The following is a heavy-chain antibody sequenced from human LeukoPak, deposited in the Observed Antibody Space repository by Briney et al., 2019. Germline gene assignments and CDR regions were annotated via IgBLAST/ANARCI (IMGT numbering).Heavy chain of an antibody. V-gene: IGHV4-61*01. CDR3: ARDRPLGGASFDY. D-gene: IGHD1-26*01. CDR2: IYYSGST. Sequence: SETLSLTCTVSDGSVSSGSYYWSWIRQPPGKGLEWIGYIYYSGSTNYNPSLKSRVTISVDTSKNQFSLKLSSVTAADTAVYYRARDRPLGGASFDYWGQGTLVTVSS. CDR1: DGSVSSGSYY. J-gene: IGHJ4*02.